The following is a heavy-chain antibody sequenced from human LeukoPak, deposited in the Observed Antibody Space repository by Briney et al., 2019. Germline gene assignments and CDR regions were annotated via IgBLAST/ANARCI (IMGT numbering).Heavy chain of an antibody. CDR2: ISSSGSTI. Sequence: PGGSLRLSCAASGFTFSSYEMNWVRQAPGKGLEWVSYISSSGSTIYYADSVKGRFTISRDNAKNSLYLQMNSLRAEDTAVYYCARDTYMVRASINWFDPWGQGTLVTVSS. CDR1: GFTFSSYE. D-gene: IGHD3-10*01. CDR3: ARDTYMVRASINWFDP. J-gene: IGHJ5*02. V-gene: IGHV3-48*03.